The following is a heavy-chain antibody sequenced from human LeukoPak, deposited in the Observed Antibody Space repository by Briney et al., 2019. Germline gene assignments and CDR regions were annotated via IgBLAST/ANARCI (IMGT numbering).Heavy chain of an antibody. D-gene: IGHD2-21*01. Sequence: TLSLTCTVSGGSISSGGYYWNWIRQPAGKGLEWIGRIYTSGSTDYNPSLKSRVTMSVDSSKNQFSLKLSSVTAADTAAYYCATGAYCGGDCFDAFDIWGQGTMVTISS. CDR3: ATGAYCGGDCFDAFDI. CDR1: GGSISSGGYY. J-gene: IGHJ3*02. V-gene: IGHV4-61*02. CDR2: IYTSGST.